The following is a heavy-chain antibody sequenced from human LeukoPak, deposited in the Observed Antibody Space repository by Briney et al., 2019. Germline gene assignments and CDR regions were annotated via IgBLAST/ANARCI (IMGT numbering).Heavy chain of an antibody. D-gene: IGHD2-15*01. CDR3: AKDRGYCSWGSCQYYLDY. V-gene: IGHV3-30*18. CDR1: GFTFSSYG. CDR2: ISYDGSNK. J-gene: IGHJ4*02. Sequence: PGGSLRLSCAASGFTFSSYGMPWVRQAPGKGLEWVAVISYDGSNKYYADSVKGRFTISRDNSKNTLYLQMNSLRAEDTAVYYCAKDRGYCSWGSCQYYLDYWGQGTLVTVSS.